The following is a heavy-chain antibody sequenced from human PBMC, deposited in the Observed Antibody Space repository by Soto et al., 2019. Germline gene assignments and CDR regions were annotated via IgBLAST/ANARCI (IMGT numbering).Heavy chain of an antibody. Sequence: SETLSLTCAVYGGSFSGYYWSWIRQPPGKGLEWIGEINHSGSTNYNPSLKSRVTISVDTSKNQFSLKLSSVTAADTAVYYCARGTFASFIAAAGTFDYWGQGTLVTVSS. CDR3: ARGTFASFIAAAGTFDY. CDR2: INHSGST. D-gene: IGHD6-13*01. V-gene: IGHV4-34*01. J-gene: IGHJ4*02. CDR1: GGSFSGYY.